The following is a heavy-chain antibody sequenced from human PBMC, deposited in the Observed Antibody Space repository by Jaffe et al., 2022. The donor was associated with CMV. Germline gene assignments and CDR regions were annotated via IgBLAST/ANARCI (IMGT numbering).Heavy chain of an antibody. CDR3: AHKLRSSYLTDYDAFDV. CDR2: IYWNDDK. J-gene: IGHJ3*01. CDR1: GFSLSTSGVA. V-gene: IGHV2-5*01. Sequence: QITLKESGPTLVKPTQTLTLTCTLSGFSLSTSGVAVAWIRQPPGKALEWLAFIYWNDDKRYSPSLQRRLTITKDPAKSQVVLTMTDMDPVDTATYYCAHKLRSSYLTDYDAFDVWGQGTMVAVSS. D-gene: IGHD5-12*01.